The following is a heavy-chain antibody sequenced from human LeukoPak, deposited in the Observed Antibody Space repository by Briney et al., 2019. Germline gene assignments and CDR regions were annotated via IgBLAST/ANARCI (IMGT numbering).Heavy chain of an antibody. V-gene: IGHV4-39*01. D-gene: IGHD5-18*01. CDR2: IYYSGST. J-gene: IGHJ5*02. CDR1: GGSISSSSYY. CDR3: ARQVDTAMVEMTSWFDP. Sequence: SETLSLTCTVSGGSISSSSYYWGWIRQPPGKGLEWIGSIYYSGSTYYNPSLKSRVTIYVDTSKNQFSLKLSSVTAADTAVYYCARQVDTAMVEMTSWFDPWGQGTLVTVSS.